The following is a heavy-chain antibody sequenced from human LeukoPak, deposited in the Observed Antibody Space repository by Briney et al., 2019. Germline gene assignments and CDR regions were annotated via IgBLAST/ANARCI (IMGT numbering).Heavy chain of an antibody. D-gene: IGHD6-19*01. CDR2: INHSGST. V-gene: IGHV4-34*01. J-gene: IGHJ4*02. CDR3: ARGIGIAVAGPFGY. CDR1: GGSFSGYY. Sequence: SETLSLTCAVYGGSFSGYYWSWIRQPPGKGLEWIGEINHSGSTNYNPSLKSRVTISVDTSKNQFSLKLSSVTAADTAVYYCARGIGIAVAGPFGYWGQGTLVTVSS.